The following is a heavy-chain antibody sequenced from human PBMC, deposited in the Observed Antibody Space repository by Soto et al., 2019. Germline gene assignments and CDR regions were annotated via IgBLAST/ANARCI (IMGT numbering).Heavy chain of an antibody. CDR1: GFTFSSYG. J-gene: IGHJ4*02. CDR3: AKDDAPRGGPLSYYFDY. V-gene: IGHV3-30*18. D-gene: IGHD3-10*01. Sequence: LRLSCAASGFTFSSYGMHWVRQAPGKGLEWVAVISYDGSNKYYADSVKGRFTISRDNSKNTLYLQMNSLRAEDTAVYYCAKDDAPRGGPLSYYFDYWGQGTLVTVS. CDR2: ISYDGSNK.